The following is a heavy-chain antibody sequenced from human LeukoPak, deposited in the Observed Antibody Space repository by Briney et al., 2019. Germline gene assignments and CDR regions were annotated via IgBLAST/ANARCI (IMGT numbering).Heavy chain of an antibody. D-gene: IGHD3-9*01. CDR3: ARLPTGYYPDY. CDR1: GSRFTGYW. CDR2: IYPGDTET. V-gene: IGHV5-51*01. J-gene: IGHJ4*02. Sequence: GAPRQISFKGPGSRFTGYWIVGVRRMPGKGLDWMGIIYPGDTETRLSPSLQAQVSISADQSIHTAYLQWGSLTASDNDMYYCARLPTGYYPDYWGQGTLVTVSS.